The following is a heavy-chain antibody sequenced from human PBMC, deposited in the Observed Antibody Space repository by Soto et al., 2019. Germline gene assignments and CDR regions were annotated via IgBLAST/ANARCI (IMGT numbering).Heavy chain of an antibody. V-gene: IGHV3-30*03. J-gene: IGHJ4*02. CDR2: ISYDGSNK. CDR1: GFTFSSYG. CDR3: ARHKSWEFSSSWKGGYYFDS. Sequence: GGSLRLSCAASGFTFSSYGMHWVRQAPGKGLEWVAVISYDGSNKYYADSVKGRFTISRDNSKNTLYLQMNSLRAEDTAVYYCARHKSWEFSSSWKGGYYFDSWGQGTVVTVSS. D-gene: IGHD6-6*01.